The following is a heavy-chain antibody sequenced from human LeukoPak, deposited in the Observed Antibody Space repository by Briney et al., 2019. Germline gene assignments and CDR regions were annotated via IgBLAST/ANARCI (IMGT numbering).Heavy chain of an antibody. Sequence: GGSLRLSCAASGFTFSAYLVHWVRQAPGKGLEWVAVMSFEGYAIFNADSVKGRFTISRDNSKNMLYLQMNSLRPEDTALYYFVREGEHYYDKMVSFDYWGQGTLSPSPQ. CDR3: VREGEHYYDKMVSFDY. CDR1: GFTFSAYL. CDR2: MSFEGYAI. V-gene: IGHV3-30-3*01. J-gene: IGHJ4*02. D-gene: IGHD3-22*01.